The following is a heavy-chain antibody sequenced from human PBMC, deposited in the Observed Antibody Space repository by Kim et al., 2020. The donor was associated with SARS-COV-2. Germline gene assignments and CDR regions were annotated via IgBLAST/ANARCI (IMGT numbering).Heavy chain of an antibody. J-gene: IGHJ6*02. CDR3: AKHLRTNIVVVVAATPGDYYGMDV. CDR1: GFTFSSYG. Sequence: GGSLRLSCAASGFTFSSYGMHWVRQAPGKGLEWVAVISYDGSNKYYADSVKGRFTISRDNSKNTLYLQMNSLRAEDTAVYYCAKHLRTNIVVVVAATPGDYYGMDVWGQGTTVTVSS. V-gene: IGHV3-30*18. CDR2: ISYDGSNK. D-gene: IGHD2-15*01.